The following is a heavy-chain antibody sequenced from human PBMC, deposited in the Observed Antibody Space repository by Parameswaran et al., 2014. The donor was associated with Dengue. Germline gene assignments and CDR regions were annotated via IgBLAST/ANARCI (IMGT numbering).Heavy chain of an antibody. CDR2: SITVGAP. D-gene: IGHD3-10*01. V-gene: IGHV4-30-4*01. CDR3: ARVYGSGISWGGFDY. J-gene: IGHJ4*02. Sequence: WIRQPPGRAWSGLGTSITVGAPTTTRPSRVRVTISVDTSKNQFSLKLSSVTAADTAVYYCARVYGSGISWGGFDYWGQGTLVTVSS.